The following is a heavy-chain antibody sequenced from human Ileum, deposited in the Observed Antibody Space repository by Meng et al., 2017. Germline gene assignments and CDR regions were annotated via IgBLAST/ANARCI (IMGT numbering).Heavy chain of an antibody. J-gene: IGHJ4*02. CDR2: INHNGNT. Sequence: QVQLQQWGAGLLKPSETLSLTGVVYGGSFSANYWTWIRQPPGKGLEWIGEINHNGNTNYKPSLKSRVTISVDTSKKQFSLRLTPVTAADTAVYYCASARYDNWGQGTLVTVSS. CDR1: GGSFSANY. V-gene: IGHV4-34*01. CDR3: ASARYDN.